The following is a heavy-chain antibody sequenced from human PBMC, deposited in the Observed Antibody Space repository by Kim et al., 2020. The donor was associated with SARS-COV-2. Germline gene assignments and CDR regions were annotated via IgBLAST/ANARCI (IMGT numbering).Heavy chain of an antibody. CDR1: GGSISRGGDF. J-gene: IGHJ4*01. V-gene: IGHV4-31*03. CDR2: IYHSGTT. Sequence: SETLSLTCTVSGGSISRGGDFWSWIRQHPGKGLEWIGYIYHSGTTYYNPSLKSRVTISVDTSKNQFSLKVKSVTAADTAVYLCARANFYDSGSYYIFD. CDR3: ARANFYDSGSYYIFD. D-gene: IGHD3-10*01.